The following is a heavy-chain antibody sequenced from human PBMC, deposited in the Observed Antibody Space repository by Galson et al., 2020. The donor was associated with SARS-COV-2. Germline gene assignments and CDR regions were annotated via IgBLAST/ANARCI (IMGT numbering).Heavy chain of an antibody. CDR3: AREGYSESSGYPRLDYYYYYMDV. CDR1: GYTFTGYY. Sequence: ASVKVSCKASGYTFTGYYMHWVRQAPGQGLEWMGWINPNSGGTNYAQKFQARVTMTRDTSISTAYMELSRLRSDDTAVYYCAREGYSESSGYPRLDYYYYYMDVWGKGTTVTISS. CDR2: INPNSGGT. V-gene: IGHV1-2*02. D-gene: IGHD3-22*01. J-gene: IGHJ6*03.